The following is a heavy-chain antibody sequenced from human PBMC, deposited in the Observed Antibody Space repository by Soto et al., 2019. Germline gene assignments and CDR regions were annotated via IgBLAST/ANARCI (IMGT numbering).Heavy chain of an antibody. CDR1: GFTVSSNY. V-gene: IGHV3-53*01. CDR3: ARERPYDSSGHFDY. Sequence: HPGEFLRLSCAASGFTVSSNYMSWVRQAPGKGLEWLSVIYSGGSTYYADSVKGRFTISRDNSKNTLYLQMNSLRAEDTAVYYCARERPYDSSGHFDYWGQGTLVNVSS. D-gene: IGHD3-22*01. CDR2: IYSGGST. J-gene: IGHJ4*02.